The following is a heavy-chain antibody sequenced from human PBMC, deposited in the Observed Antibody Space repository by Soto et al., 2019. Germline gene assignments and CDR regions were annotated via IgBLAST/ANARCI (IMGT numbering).Heavy chain of an antibody. Sequence: EVDLVESGGGLIQPGGSLRLSCAASGFTVNTKHMSWVRQAPGKGLEWVSVFYSGGDTNYADSVKGRFTISRDNSKNTLYLQMNSLRAEDTALYYCAKSLFGGPDIWGQGTMVTVSS. CDR3: AKSLFGGPDI. CDR1: GFTVNTKH. D-gene: IGHD2-15*01. CDR2: FYSGGDT. V-gene: IGHV3-53*01. J-gene: IGHJ3*02.